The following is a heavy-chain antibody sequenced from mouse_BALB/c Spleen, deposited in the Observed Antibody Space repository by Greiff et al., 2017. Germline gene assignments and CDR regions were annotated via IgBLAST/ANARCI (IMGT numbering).Heavy chain of an antibody. D-gene: IGHD1-1*01. CDR3: ARRGYYYGSSPSYWYFDV. CDR2: ISSGGST. Sequence: EVNLVESGGGLVKPGGSLKLSCAASGFTFSSYAMSWVRQTPEKRLEWVASISSGGSTYYPDSVKGRFTISRDNARNILYLQMSSLRSEDTAMYYCARRGYYYGSSPSYWYFDVWGAGTTVTVSS. V-gene: IGHV5-6-5*01. J-gene: IGHJ1*01. CDR1: GFTFSSYA.